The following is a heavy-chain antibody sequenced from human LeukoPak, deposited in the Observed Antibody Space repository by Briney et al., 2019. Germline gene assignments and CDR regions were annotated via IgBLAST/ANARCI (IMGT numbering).Heavy chain of an antibody. D-gene: IGHD3-22*01. CDR3: ARVNPPYDSSGYFSGYFPSAPREGYFDL. V-gene: IGHV3-20*01. CDR1: GFTFDDYG. CDR2: INWNGGST. Sequence: GGSLRLSCAASGFTFDDYGMSWVRQAPGKGLEWVSGINWNGGSTGYADSVKGRFTISRDNAKNSLYLQMNSLRAEDTALYHCARVNPPYDSSGYFSGYFPSAPREGYFDLWGRGTLVTVSS. J-gene: IGHJ2*01.